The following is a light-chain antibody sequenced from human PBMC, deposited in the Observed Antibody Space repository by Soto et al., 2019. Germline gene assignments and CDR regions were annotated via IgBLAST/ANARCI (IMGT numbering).Light chain of an antibody. V-gene: IGLV2-14*01. J-gene: IGLJ3*02. CDR1: SSDVGSYNY. CDR3: SSYTSISTRM. Sequence: QLVLTQPASVSGSPGQSITISCTGTSSDVGSYNYVSWYQQHPGKAPKLMIYEVSNRPSGVSNRFSGSKSGNTASLTISGLQAEDEANYYCSSYTSISTRMFGGGTQLTVL. CDR2: EVS.